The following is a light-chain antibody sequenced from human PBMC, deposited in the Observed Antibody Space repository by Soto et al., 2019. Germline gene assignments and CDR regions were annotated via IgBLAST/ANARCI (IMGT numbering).Light chain of an antibody. J-gene: IGKJ1*01. CDR1: QSINAW. Sequence: DIQMTQSPSTLSASVGDRVTITCRASQSINAWLAWYQQKPGKAPKLLIYDVSTLDSGVPSRFSGSASGTEFSLTISSLQPEDFATYYCLCYITYPWTLGQGTKVDIK. V-gene: IGKV1-5*01. CDR2: DVS. CDR3: LCYITYPWT.